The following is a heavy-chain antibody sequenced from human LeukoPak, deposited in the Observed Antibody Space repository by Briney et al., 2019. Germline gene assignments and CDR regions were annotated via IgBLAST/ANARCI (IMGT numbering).Heavy chain of an antibody. CDR1: GFTFSSYS. V-gene: IGHV3-48*01. J-gene: IGHJ4*02. D-gene: IGHD6-25*01. Sequence: GGSLRLSCAASGFTFSSYSMNWVRQAPGKGLEWVSYISSGSGTIYYADSVKGRFTISRDNAKNSLYLQMNSLGAEDTAVYYCARESPSGWKYFDYWGQGTLVTVSS. CDR2: ISSGSGTI. CDR3: ARESPSGWKYFDY.